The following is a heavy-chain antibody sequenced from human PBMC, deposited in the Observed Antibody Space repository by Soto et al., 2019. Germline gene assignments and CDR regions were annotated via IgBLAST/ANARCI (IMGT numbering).Heavy chain of an antibody. V-gene: IGHV1-69*06. CDR2: ILPLSGTS. CDR1: GGTLSAYA. D-gene: IGHD3-16*02. Sequence: GASVKVSCKASGGTLSAYAISWVRQAPGQGLEWMGGILPLSGTSNYTQRFQGRVTISADKSTSTAYMELSSLRSDDTAVYYCARTNPTKYYDYVWGDYRREGMDVWGQGTTVTVSS. CDR3: ARTNPTKYYDYVWGDYRREGMDV. J-gene: IGHJ6*02.